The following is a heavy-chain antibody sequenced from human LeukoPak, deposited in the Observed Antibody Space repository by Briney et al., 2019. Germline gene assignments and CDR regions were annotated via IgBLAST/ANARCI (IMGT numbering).Heavy chain of an antibody. CDR1: GFTLSDYY. Sequence: PGGSLRLSCAVSGFTLSDYYMSWIRQAPGKGLEWVSYNSSGGSTISHADSVKGRFTISRDNAENSLYLQMNSLRAEDTAVYYCARGAAAGRCFDYWGQGTLVTVSS. CDR3: ARGAAAGRCFDY. J-gene: IGHJ4*02. CDR2: NSSGGSTI. D-gene: IGHD6-13*01. V-gene: IGHV3-11*01.